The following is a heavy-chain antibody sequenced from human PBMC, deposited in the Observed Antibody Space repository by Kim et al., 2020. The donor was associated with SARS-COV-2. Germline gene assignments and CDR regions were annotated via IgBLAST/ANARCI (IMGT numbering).Heavy chain of an antibody. D-gene: IGHD2-2*01. J-gene: IGHJ4*02. Sequence: SGPTLVNPTQTLTLTCTFSGFSLSTSGVGVGWIRQPPGKALEWLALIYWDDDKRYSPSLKSRPTITKDTSKNQVVLTMTNMDPGDTATYYCAHSIGCSSTSCYFLGSESYYFDYWGQGTLVTVSS. CDR3: AHSIGCSSTSCYFLGSESYYFDY. CDR2: IYWDDDK. CDR1: GFSLSTSGVG. V-gene: IGHV2-5*02.